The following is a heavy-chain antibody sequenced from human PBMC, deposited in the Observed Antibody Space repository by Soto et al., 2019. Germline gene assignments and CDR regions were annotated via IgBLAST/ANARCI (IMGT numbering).Heavy chain of an antibody. Sequence: PVGSLRLSCASSVFTFSNYGMHCVRHSPGKGLEWVAFISDDGSNKYYADSMKGRFTMSRDNSKSTLYLQMNSLRVEDTAVYYCTKRRNVLRFLEWSSGMEVWGQGTTVSVSS. V-gene: IGHV3-30*18. CDR2: ISDDGSNK. CDR1: VFTFSNYG. CDR3: TKRRNVLRFLEWSSGMEV. D-gene: IGHD3-3*01. J-gene: IGHJ6*02.